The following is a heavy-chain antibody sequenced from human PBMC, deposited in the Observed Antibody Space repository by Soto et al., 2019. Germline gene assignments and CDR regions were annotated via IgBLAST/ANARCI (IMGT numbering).Heavy chain of an antibody. Sequence: GGSLRLSCAASGFTFSSYALIWVRQAPKRGLEWVSSISDSGDMTYYADSVKGRFTISRDNSKNTLYLQMNSLRAEDTAVYYCAKPMVTDFDYWGQGTLVTVSS. CDR1: GFTFSSYA. CDR3: AKPMVTDFDY. V-gene: IGHV3-23*01. J-gene: IGHJ4*02. D-gene: IGHD4-17*01. CDR2: ISDSGDMT.